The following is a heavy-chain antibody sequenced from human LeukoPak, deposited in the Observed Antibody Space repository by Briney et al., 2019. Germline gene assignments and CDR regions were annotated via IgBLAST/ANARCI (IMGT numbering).Heavy chain of an antibody. CDR1: GFTFGDYA. V-gene: IGHV3-49*04. J-gene: IGHJ4*02. Sequence: PGGSLRLSCTASGFTFGDYAMSWVRQAPGKGLEWVGFIRSKAYGGTTEYAASVNGRFTISRDDSKSIAYLQMNSLKTEDTAVYYCTREPTMSNYYGSGSPHYWGQGTLVTVSS. CDR2: IRSKAYGGTT. D-gene: IGHD3-10*01. CDR3: TREPTMSNYYGSGSPHY.